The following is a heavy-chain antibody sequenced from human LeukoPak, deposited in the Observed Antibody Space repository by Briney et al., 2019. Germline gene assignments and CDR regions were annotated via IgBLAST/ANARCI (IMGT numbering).Heavy chain of an antibody. CDR2: IYYSGST. Sequence: PETLSLTCTVSGGSISSYYWSWIRQPPGKGLEWIGYIYYSGSTNYNPSLKSRVTISVDTSKNQFSLKLSSVTAADTAVYYCGRGSTRYYFDYWAREPWSPSPQ. V-gene: IGHV4-59*08. CDR3: GRGSTRYYFDY. J-gene: IGHJ4*02. CDR1: GGSISSYY. D-gene: IGHD5-12*01.